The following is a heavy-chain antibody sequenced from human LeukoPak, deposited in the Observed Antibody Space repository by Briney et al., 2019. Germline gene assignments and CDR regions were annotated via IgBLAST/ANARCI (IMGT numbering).Heavy chain of an antibody. V-gene: IGHV4-39*01. CDR3: ARHIIQAPDSDY. J-gene: IGHJ4*02. CDR2: IYRSGST. CDR1: GASISSRDSY. D-gene: IGHD3-10*01. Sequence: SETLSLTCTVSGASISSRDSYWSWIRQPPGKGLEWIGSIYRSGSTSYNPSLQSRVTVSEDTSKNHFSLTLSSVTAADTAVYYRARHIIQAPDSDYWGQGTLVTVSS.